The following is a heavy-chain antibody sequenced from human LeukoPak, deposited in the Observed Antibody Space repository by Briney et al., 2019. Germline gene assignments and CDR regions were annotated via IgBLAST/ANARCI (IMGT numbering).Heavy chain of an antibody. CDR1: GYTFTSYG. D-gene: IGHD2-15*01. CDR3: ARDRLLYYYYYGMDV. Sequence: TSVKVSCKASGYTFTSYGISWVRQAPGQGLEWMGWISAYNGNTNYAQKLQGRVTMTTDTSTGTAYMELRSLRSDDTAVYYCARDRLLYYYYYGMDVWGQGTTVTVSS. J-gene: IGHJ6*02. CDR2: ISAYNGNT. V-gene: IGHV1-18*01.